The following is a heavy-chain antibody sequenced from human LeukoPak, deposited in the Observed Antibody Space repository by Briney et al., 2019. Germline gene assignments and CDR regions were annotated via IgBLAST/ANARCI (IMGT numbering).Heavy chain of an antibody. V-gene: IGHV4-59*01. CDR2: IYYSGST. CDR1: VGSISSYY. J-gene: IGHJ4*02. Sequence: SETLSLTCTVSVGSISSYYWSWIRQPPGKGLEWIGYIYYSGSTNYNPSLKSRVTISVDTSKNQFSLKLSSVTAADTAVYYCARGYCSSTSCPPGYWGQGTLVTVSS. CDR3: ARGYCSSTSCPPGY. D-gene: IGHD2-2*01.